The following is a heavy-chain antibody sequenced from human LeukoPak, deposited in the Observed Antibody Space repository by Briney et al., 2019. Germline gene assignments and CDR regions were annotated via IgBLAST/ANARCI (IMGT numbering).Heavy chain of an antibody. CDR1: GGSISSSSYY. D-gene: IGHD6-6*01. Sequence: PSETLSLTCTVSGGSISSSSYYWSWIRQPPGKGLEWIGYIYHSGSTYYNPSLKSRVTISVDRSKNQFSLKLSSVTAADTAVYYCARALWFYSSSSGYYFDYWGQGTLVTVSS. V-gene: IGHV4-30-2*01. J-gene: IGHJ4*02. CDR2: IYHSGST. CDR3: ARALWFYSSSSGYYFDY.